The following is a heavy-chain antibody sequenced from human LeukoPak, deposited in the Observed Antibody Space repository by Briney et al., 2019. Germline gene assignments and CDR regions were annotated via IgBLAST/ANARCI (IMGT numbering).Heavy chain of an antibody. CDR3: ARTRLNSSGWYADAFDI. CDR1: GYSFTSYW. CDR2: IYPGDSDT. Sequence: GESLKISCKGSGYSFTSYWIGWVRQMPGKGLEWMGIIYPGDSDTRYSPSFQGQVTTSADKSISTAYLQWSSLKASDTAMYYCARTRLNSSGWYADAFDIWGQGTMVTVSS. V-gene: IGHV5-51*01. D-gene: IGHD6-19*01. J-gene: IGHJ3*02.